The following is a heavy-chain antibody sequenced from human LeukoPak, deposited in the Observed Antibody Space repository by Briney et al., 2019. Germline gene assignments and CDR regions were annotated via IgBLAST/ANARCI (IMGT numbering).Heavy chain of an antibody. D-gene: IGHD6-6*01. CDR3: ARDRIAASHYYGMDV. Sequence: GGSLRLSCAASGFTVSSNYMSWVRQAPGKGLEWVSVIYSGGSTYYADSVKGRFTISRHNSKNTLYLQMNSLRAEDTAVYYCARDRIAASHYYGMDVWGQGTTVTVSS. J-gene: IGHJ6*02. CDR1: GFTVSSNY. CDR2: IYSGGST. V-gene: IGHV3-53*04.